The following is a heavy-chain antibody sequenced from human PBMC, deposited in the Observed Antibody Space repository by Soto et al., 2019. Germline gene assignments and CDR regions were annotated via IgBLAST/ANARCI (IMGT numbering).Heavy chain of an antibody. CDR1: GLPFGDNW. CDR2: ISNDGSDT. Sequence: EVQLVESGGGLVQPGGSLRLSCAASGLPFGDNWMHWVRQAQGKGLVWVSRISNDGSDTTYADSVRGRFTVSRDNAKNTLYLQMNSLRAEDTAVYYCARDSYSSATHWGHGTLVTVSS. D-gene: IGHD4-4*01. CDR3: ARDSYSSATH. J-gene: IGHJ4*01. V-gene: IGHV3-74*01.